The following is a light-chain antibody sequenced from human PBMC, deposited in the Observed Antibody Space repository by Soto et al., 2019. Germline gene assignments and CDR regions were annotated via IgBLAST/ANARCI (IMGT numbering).Light chain of an antibody. V-gene: IGLV2-14*03. Sequence: QSALTQPASVSGSPGQSITISCTGTSSDVGAYNAVSWYQQHPGKIPKLMIYDGTYRPSGVSDRFSGSKSGNTASLTISGLHDEDEADYYCSSFTSSSTYVFGGGTKLTVL. CDR1: SSDVGAYNA. CDR3: SSFTSSSTYV. J-gene: IGLJ1*01. CDR2: DGT.